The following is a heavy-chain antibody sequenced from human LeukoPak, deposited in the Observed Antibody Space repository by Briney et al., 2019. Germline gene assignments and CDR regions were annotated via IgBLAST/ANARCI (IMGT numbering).Heavy chain of an antibody. Sequence: GASVKVSCKASGGTFSSYAISWVRQAPGQGLEWMGRIIPILGIANYAQKFQGRVTITRNTSISTAYMELSSLRSEDTAVYYCARGGIAVDAFDIWGQGTMVTVSS. D-gene: IGHD6-19*01. V-gene: IGHV1-69*04. CDR2: IIPILGIA. J-gene: IGHJ3*02. CDR3: ARGGIAVDAFDI. CDR1: GGTFSSYA.